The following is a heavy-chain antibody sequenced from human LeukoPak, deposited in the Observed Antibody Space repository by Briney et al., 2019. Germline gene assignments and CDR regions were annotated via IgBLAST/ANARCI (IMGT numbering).Heavy chain of an antibody. D-gene: IGHD3-9*01. Sequence: ASVKVSCKASGYTFTSYGISWVRQAPGQGLEWMGWISAYNGNTNYAQKLQGRVTMTTDTSTSTAYMELRSLRSDGTAVYYCARDILTGYYAQLGYLQHWGQGTLVTVSS. CDR2: ISAYNGNT. CDR3: ARDILTGYYAQLGYLQH. CDR1: GYTFTSYG. J-gene: IGHJ1*01. V-gene: IGHV1-18*01.